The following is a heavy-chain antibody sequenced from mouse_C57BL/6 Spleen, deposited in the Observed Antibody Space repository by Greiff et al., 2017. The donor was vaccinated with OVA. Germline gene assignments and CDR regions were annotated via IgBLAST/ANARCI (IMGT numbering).Heavy chain of an antibody. CDR3: ARGAVKLWFAY. V-gene: IGHV5-17*01. Sequence: EVQLVESGGGLVKPGGSLKLSCAASGFTFSDYGMHWVRQAPEKGLEWVAYISSGSSTIYYADTVKGRFTISRDNAKNTLCLQMTRLRAEDTAVYYCARGAVKLWFAYWGQGTMVTVSA. CDR1: GFTFSDYG. CDR2: ISSGSSTI. D-gene: IGHD3-3*01. J-gene: IGHJ3*01.